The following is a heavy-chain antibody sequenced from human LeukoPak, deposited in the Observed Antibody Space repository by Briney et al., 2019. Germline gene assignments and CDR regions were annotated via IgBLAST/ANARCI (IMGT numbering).Heavy chain of an antibody. CDR3: TTRRTYYDSSGYSYPYYYYYYMDV. CDR1: GFTFSNAW. CDR2: IKSNTDGVTA. J-gene: IGHJ6*03. D-gene: IGHD3-22*01. Sequence: GGSLRLSCAASGFTFSNAWMNWVRQAPGKGLEWVGHIKSNTDGVTADYASPVKGRFTISRDDSKNTLYLQMNSLKTEDTAVYYCTTRRTYYDSSGYSYPYYYYYYMDVWGKGSTVTVSS. V-gene: IGHV3-15*01.